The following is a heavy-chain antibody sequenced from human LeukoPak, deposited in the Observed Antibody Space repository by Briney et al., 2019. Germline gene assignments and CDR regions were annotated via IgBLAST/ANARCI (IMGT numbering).Heavy chain of an antibody. CDR1: GFDFSSHA. J-gene: IGHJ4*02. V-gene: IGHV3-30-3*01. Sequence: GGSLRLSCAASGFDFSSHALHWVRQAPGKGLEWVTLISYDGSDKFYADSVKGRFTVSRDNSRNTLYLQINSLRAEDTAVYYCARGRSYWGQGTLVTVSS. CDR2: ISYDGSDK. CDR3: ARGRSY.